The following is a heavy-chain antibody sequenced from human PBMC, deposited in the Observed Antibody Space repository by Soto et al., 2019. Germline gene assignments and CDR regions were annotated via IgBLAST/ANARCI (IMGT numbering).Heavy chain of an antibody. CDR1: GGSISSYY. CDR2: IYYSGST. V-gene: IGHV4-59*01. Sequence: ETLSLTCTVSGGSISSYYWSWIRQPPGKGLEWIGYIYYSGSTNYNPSPKSRVTISVDTSKNQFSLKLSSVTAADTAVYYCARGGIAARQPFDYWGQGTLVT. J-gene: IGHJ4*02. CDR3: ARGGIAARQPFDY. D-gene: IGHD6-6*01.